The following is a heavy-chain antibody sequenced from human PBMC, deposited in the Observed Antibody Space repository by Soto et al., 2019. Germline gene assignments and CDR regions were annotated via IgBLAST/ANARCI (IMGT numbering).Heavy chain of an antibody. CDR3: ARDRIAVAAYYYYYHVDV. Sequence: QVQLVQSGAEVKKPGASVKVSCKASGYTFTSYGISWVRQAPGQGLEWMGWISAYNGNTNYAQKLQRRGTKTTDTSTSTAYMELRSLRSADTAVYYCARDRIAVAAYYYYYHVDVWGKATTVTVSS. V-gene: IGHV1-18*01. D-gene: IGHD6-19*01. CDR2: ISAYNGNT. J-gene: IGHJ6*03. CDR1: GYTFTSYG.